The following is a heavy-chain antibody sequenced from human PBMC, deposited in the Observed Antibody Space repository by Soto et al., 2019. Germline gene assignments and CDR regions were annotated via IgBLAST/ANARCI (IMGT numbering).Heavy chain of an antibody. Sequence: ASVKVFCKASGYTFTSYGISWVRQAPGQGLEWMGWISAYNGNTNYAQKLQGRVTMTTDTSTDTAYMELSSLRSEDTAVYYCATETRFWSGYPNPFRYYYYYMDVWGKGTTVTVSS. CDR2: ISAYNGNT. J-gene: IGHJ6*03. CDR1: GYTFTSYG. D-gene: IGHD3-3*01. V-gene: IGHV1-18*01. CDR3: ATETRFWSGYPNPFRYYYYYMDV.